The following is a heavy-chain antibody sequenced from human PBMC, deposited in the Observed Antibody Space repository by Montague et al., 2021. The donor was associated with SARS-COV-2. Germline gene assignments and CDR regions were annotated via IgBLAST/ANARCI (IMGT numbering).Heavy chain of an antibody. J-gene: IGHJ4*01. CDR3: AKCASGGSSYSSALDY. CDR2: IWFDGTNK. D-gene: IGHD2-15*01. Sequence: SLRLSCAASGFTFNNYGIHWVRQAPGRGLEWVAIIWFDGTNKYYGDSVRGRFTISRDKGMNTVNLEMNSLRAEDTAVYYCAKCASGGSSYSSALDYWGHGTLVTVSS. CDR1: GFTFNNYG. V-gene: IGHV3-33*03.